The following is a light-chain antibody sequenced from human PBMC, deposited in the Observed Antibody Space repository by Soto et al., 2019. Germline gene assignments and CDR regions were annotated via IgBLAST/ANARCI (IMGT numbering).Light chain of an antibody. CDR3: QHYISYSP. J-gene: IGKJ4*02. CDR2: SAS. Sequence: DIQMTQSPSTLSASVGDRVTITCRACQSISSLLAWYQQKPGKAPKLLIYSASTLESGVPSRFSGSGSGTEFTLTISSLQPDDFATYYCQHYISYSPFGGGTKVEIK. V-gene: IGKV1-5*03. CDR1: QSISSL.